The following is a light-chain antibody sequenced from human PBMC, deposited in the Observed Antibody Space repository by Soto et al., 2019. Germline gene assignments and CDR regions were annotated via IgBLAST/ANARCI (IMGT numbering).Light chain of an antibody. CDR1: QTISSW. CDR2: KAS. V-gene: IGKV1-5*03. Sequence: PPSMSESIGDRVTITCRASQTISSWLAWYQQKPGKAPKLLIYKASTLKSGVPSRFSGSGSGTEFTLTIISLQPDDFAPDSCEHSNIYSEPFGQ. J-gene: IGKJ1*01. CDR3: EHSNIYSEP.